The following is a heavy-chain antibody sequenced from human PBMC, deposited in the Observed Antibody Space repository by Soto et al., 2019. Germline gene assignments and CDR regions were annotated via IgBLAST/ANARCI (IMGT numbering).Heavy chain of an antibody. J-gene: IGHJ4*02. Sequence: SSETLSLTCTVSGGSISSGVYYWSWIRQHPGKGLEWIGYIYYSGSTYYNPSLKSRVTISVDTSKNQFSLKLSSVTAADTAVYYCAREHLEGSSCPLDYWGQGTLVTVSS. CDR3: AREHLEGSSCPLDY. CDR1: GGSISSGVYY. D-gene: IGHD2-15*01. CDR2: IYYSGST. V-gene: IGHV4-31*03.